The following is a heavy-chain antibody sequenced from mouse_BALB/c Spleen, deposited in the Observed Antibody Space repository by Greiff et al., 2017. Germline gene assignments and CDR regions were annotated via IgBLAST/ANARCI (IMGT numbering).Heavy chain of an antibody. CDR1: GFTFNTYA. CDR3: VRPYYYGPYWYFDV. Sequence: EVMLVESGGGLVQPKGSLKLSCAASGFTFNTYAMNWVRQAPGKGLEWVARIRSKSNNYATYYADSVKDRLTISRDDSQSMLYLQMNNLKTEDTAMYYCVRPYYYGPYWYFDVWGAGTTVTVSS. D-gene: IGHD1-1*01. V-gene: IGHV10-1*02. J-gene: IGHJ1*01. CDR2: IRSKSNNYAT.